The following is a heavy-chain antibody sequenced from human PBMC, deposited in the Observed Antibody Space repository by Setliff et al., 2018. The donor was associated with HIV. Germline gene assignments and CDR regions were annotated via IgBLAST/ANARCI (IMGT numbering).Heavy chain of an antibody. Sequence: PSETLSLTCTVSGGSISSYYWGWIRQPPGKGLEWIGSIYARGSTYYNPSLKSRVTISVDTSKKQFSLKLSSVIAADTAVYYCAREDSSYHYFDYWGQGMLVTVSS. CDR2: IYARGST. J-gene: IGHJ4*02. D-gene: IGHD6-6*01. CDR3: AREDSSYHYFDY. V-gene: IGHV4-4*09. CDR1: GGSISSYY.